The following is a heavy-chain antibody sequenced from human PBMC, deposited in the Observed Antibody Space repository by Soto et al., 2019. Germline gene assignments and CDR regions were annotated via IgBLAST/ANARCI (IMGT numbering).Heavy chain of an antibody. D-gene: IGHD5-12*01. CDR2: IYYSGTT. V-gene: IGHV4-39*07. Sequence: SETLSLTCTVSGDSITSNSYFWAWIRQPPGKGLKCIGSIYYSGTTYYNPSLKSRVTMSVDTSKNHFSLRLISVTAADTAIYFCAREGNLGRWLQPLDFWGQGTLVTVSS. CDR3: AREGNLGRWLQPLDF. CDR1: GDSITSNSYF. J-gene: IGHJ4*02.